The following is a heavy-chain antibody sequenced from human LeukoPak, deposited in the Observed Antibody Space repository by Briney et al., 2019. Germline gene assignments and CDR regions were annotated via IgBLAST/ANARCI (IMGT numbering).Heavy chain of an antibody. Sequence: PSETLSLTCAVSGGSISSGGYSWSWIRQPPGKGLEWIGYIYYSGSTNYNPSLKSRVTISVDTSKNQFSLKLTSVTAADTAVYYCAKEGGLRITMIVVVENAFDIWGQGTMVTVSS. CDR3: AKEGGLRITMIVVVENAFDI. CDR2: IYYSGST. J-gene: IGHJ3*02. D-gene: IGHD3-22*01. V-gene: IGHV4-61*08. CDR1: GGSISSGGYS.